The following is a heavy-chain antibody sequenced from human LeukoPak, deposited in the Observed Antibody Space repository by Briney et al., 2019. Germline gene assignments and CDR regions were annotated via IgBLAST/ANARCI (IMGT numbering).Heavy chain of an antibody. CDR2: MNPNTGDT. CDR1: GYSFTGYV. D-gene: IGHD1-26*01. CDR3: TRGSLSGSSRDY. V-gene: IGHV1-8*01. Sequence: ASLRVSCKASGYSFTGYVINWVRQATGQGLEWMGWMNPNTGDTGYAQKFQGRVTMTRNSSIDTAYMELSGLRSEDTAVYYCTRGSLSGSSRDYWGQGTLLTVSS. J-gene: IGHJ4*02.